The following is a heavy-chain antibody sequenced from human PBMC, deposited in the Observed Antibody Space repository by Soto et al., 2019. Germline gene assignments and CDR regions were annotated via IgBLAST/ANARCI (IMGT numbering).Heavy chain of an antibody. J-gene: IGHJ4*02. CDR3: ARLIHCLTTSFHFDS. D-gene: IGHD4-4*01. Sequence: PSETLSLTCTVSGGSISSSSYYWAWVRQPPGKGPEWIGSINYSGTTYYNSSLKSRVTISVDTSKNQFSLKLSSVTAADTSVFYFARLIHCLTTSFHFDSWGQGSRVTASS. CDR2: INYSGTT. CDR1: GGSISSSSYY. V-gene: IGHV4-39*01.